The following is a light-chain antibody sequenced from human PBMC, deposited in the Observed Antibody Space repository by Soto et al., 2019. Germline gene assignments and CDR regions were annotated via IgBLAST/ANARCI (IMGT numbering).Light chain of an antibody. Sequence: EIVLTQSPATLSVSPGERATLSCRASQSVSTNLAWYQQRPGQAPRLLIYGASTRATGIPARFSGSGSATEFTLTISSLQSEDFAVYYCQQYNNWPPLTFGQGTKVAIK. CDR2: GAS. V-gene: IGKV3-15*01. CDR1: QSVSTN. J-gene: IGKJ1*01. CDR3: QQYNNWPPLT.